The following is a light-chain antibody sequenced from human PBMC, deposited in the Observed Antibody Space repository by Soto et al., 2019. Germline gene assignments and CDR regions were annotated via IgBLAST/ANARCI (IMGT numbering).Light chain of an antibody. J-gene: IGKJ3*01. CDR1: QDIGHY. CDR3: QQYDDIPV. V-gene: IGKV1-33*01. CDR2: DAS. Sequence: DIQMTQSPPSVSASVGDRVTITCQARQDIGHYLNWYQQRPGEAPNLLIYDASTLQSGVPSRFTCSGSGTIFTFTISRLQPEDVATYYCQQYDDIPVFGPGTKV.